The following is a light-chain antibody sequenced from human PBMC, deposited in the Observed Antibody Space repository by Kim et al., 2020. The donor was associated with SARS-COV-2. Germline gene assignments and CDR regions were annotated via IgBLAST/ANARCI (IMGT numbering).Light chain of an antibody. CDR1: SANIGNNS. J-gene: IGLJ3*02. CDR2: DNN. CDR3: GTWDSSLSPWV. V-gene: IGLV1-51*01. Sequence: GPNVTISCSGSSANIGNNSVSWYQQLPGKAPKLLIYDNNKRPSGIPDRFSGSKSGTSATLGITGLQTGDEADYYCGTWDSSLSPWVFGGGTQLTVL.